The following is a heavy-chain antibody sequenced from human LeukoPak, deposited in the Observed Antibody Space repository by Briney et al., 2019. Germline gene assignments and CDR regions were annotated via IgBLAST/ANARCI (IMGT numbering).Heavy chain of an antibody. CDR3: ARHHGRFGDRFDY. J-gene: IGHJ4*02. V-gene: IGHV4-59*08. D-gene: IGHD3-10*01. CDR1: GGSISSYY. CDR2: IYYGGIT. Sequence: SETLSLTCTVSGGSISSYYWSWIRQPPGMGPVWIRYIYYGGITKYNPSLKSRVTISVDTSKNQFTLKLSSVTAADTAVYYCARHHGRFGDRFDYWGQGTLVTVSS.